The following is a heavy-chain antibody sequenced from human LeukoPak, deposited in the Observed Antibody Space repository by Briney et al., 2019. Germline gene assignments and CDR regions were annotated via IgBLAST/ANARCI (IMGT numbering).Heavy chain of an antibody. D-gene: IGHD2-15*01. V-gene: IGHV3-30-3*01. CDR2: ISYNGSNK. CDR1: GFTFSSYA. Sequence: GSSLKLSCEASGFTFSSYAMHWVRQAPGKGLEWVAVISYNGSNKYYADSVKGRFTMSRDNSKNTLYLQMNSLRAEDTAVYYCARGHCSGGSCSTYNWFDPWGQGTLVTVSS. J-gene: IGHJ5*02. CDR3: ARGHCSGGSCSTYNWFDP.